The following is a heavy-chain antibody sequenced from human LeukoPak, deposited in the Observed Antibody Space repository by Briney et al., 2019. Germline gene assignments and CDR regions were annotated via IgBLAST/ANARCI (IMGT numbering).Heavy chain of an antibody. D-gene: IGHD3-22*01. V-gene: IGHV4-61*01. CDR1: GYSISSAYY. J-gene: IGHJ4*02. Sequence: PSETLSLTCSVSGYSISSAYYWGWIRQPPGKGLEWIGYIYYSGSTNYNPSLKSRVTISVDTSKNQFSLKLSSVTAADTAVYYCARVDYDSSGYYRNYYFDYWGQGTLVTVSS. CDR2: IYYSGST. CDR3: ARVDYDSSGYYRNYYFDY.